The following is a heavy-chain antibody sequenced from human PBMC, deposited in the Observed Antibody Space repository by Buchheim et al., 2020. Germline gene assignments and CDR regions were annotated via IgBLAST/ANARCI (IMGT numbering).Heavy chain of an antibody. Sequence: QVQLQESGPGLVKPSQTLSLTCTVSGGSISSGSYYWSWIRQPAGKGLEWIGRIYTSGSTNYNPSLKSRVTISVDTSKNQFSLKLSSATAADTAVYYCARAGSTSWFDPWGQGTL. D-gene: IGHD2-2*01. CDR2: IYTSGST. CDR1: GGSISSGSYY. V-gene: IGHV4-61*02. J-gene: IGHJ5*02. CDR3: ARAGSTSWFDP.